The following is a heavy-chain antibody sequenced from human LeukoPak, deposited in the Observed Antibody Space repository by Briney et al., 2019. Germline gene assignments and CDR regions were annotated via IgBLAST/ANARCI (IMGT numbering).Heavy chain of an antibody. CDR1: GFTFSSYS. J-gene: IGHJ4*02. V-gene: IGHV3-30*03. D-gene: IGHD3-16*01. Sequence: GGSLRLSCAASGFTFSSYSMNWVRQAPDEGLEWMASISYDGSNNIHADSVKGRFTISRDNSKNTLYLQMNSLRAEDTAVYYCVGELGPKSFDYWGQGTLVTVSS. CDR3: VGELGPKSFDY. CDR2: ISYDGSNN.